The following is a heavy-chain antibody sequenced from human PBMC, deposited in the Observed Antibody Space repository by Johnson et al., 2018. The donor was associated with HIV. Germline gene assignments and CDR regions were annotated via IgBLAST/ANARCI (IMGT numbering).Heavy chain of an antibody. CDR3: AKESYTGGLDI. Sequence: QVHLVESGGGVVQPGRSLRLSCAASGFSFSNYAMDWVRQAPGKGLEWVAFISSAGSNKYYADSVKGRFTISRDNAENSLYLQMNSLRAEDTAVYDCAKESYTGGLDIWGQGTMVTVSS. V-gene: IGHV3-30*04. CDR1: GFSFSNYA. D-gene: IGHD4-23*01. J-gene: IGHJ3*02. CDR2: ISSAGSNK.